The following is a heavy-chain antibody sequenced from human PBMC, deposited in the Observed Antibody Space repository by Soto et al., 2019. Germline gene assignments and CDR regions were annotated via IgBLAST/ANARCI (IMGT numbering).Heavy chain of an antibody. D-gene: IGHD6-19*01. J-gene: IGHJ5*02. CDR3: AVVDSSGNWFDP. V-gene: IGHV4-39*02. CDR1: GGAISSSDFY. CDR2: MYYSGTT. Sequence: SEXLSLTCTVSGGAISSSDFYWGWLRQPPGKGLDFIGSMYYSGTTYYNPSLKNRITISVETSKNHFSLKLISVTDADTAVYYCAVVDSSGNWFDPSGQGALVTVSS.